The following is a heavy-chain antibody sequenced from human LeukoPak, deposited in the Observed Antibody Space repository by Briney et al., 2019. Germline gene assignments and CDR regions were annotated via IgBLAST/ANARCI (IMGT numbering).Heavy chain of an antibody. Sequence: GASVKVSCKASGYTFTGYYMHWVRQAPGQGLEWMGWINTNTGNPTYAQGFTGRFVFSLDTSVSTAYLQISSLKAEDTAVYYCARGRTGYSSSWDWFDPWGQGTLVTVSS. CDR3: ARGRTGYSSSWDWFDP. J-gene: IGHJ5*02. CDR1: GYTFTGYY. D-gene: IGHD6-13*01. CDR2: INTNTGNP. V-gene: IGHV7-4-1*02.